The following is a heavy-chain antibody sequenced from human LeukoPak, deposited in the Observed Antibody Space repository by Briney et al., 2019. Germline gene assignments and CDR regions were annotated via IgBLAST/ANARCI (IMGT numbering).Heavy chain of an antibody. D-gene: IGHD1-26*01. CDR3: ARVGGSYYDAFSI. Sequence: GGSLRLSCAASGFTVSSNYMSWVRQAPGKGLEWVSVIYSGGSTYYSDSVKGRFTISRHNSKNTLYLQMNSLRAEDTAVYYCARVGGSYYDAFSIWGQGTMVTVSS. CDR1: GFTVSSNY. J-gene: IGHJ3*02. V-gene: IGHV3-53*04. CDR2: IYSGGST.